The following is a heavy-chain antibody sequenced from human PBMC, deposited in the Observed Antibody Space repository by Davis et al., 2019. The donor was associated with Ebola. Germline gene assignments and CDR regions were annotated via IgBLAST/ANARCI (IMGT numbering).Heavy chain of an antibody. J-gene: IGHJ4*02. CDR1: GFTFGDYA. CDR2: ISWDGRST. CDR3: TAYDSTFRNY. V-gene: IGHV3-43D*03. Sequence: PAGSLKISCAASGFTFGDYAMHWVRQAPGKGLEWVSLISWDGRSTAYADSVRDRFSISRDNSRSFLYLQMNGLRAEDTALYYCTAYDSTFRNYWGQGTLVTVSS. D-gene: IGHD3-22*01.